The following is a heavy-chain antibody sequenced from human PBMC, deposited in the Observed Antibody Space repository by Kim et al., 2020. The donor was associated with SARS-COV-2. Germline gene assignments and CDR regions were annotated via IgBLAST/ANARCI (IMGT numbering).Heavy chain of an antibody. D-gene: IGHD6-6*01. J-gene: IGHJ5*02. V-gene: IGHV1-69*13. CDR3: ARETAARPHWFDP. CDR2: IIPIFGTA. Sequence: SVKVSCKASGGTFSSYAISWVRQAPGQGLEWMGGIIPIFGTANYAQKFQGRVTITADESTSTAYMELSSLRSEDTAVYYCARETAARPHWFDPWGQGTLVTVSS. CDR1: GGTFSSYA.